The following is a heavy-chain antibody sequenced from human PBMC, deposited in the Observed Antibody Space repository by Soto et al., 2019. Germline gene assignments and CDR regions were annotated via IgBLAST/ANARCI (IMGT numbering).Heavy chain of an antibody. D-gene: IGHD2-2*02. CDR3: ARTLRGVVVPAAIVSYYYYGMDV. V-gene: IGHV3-33*01. CDR2: IWYDGSNK. CDR1: GFTFSSYG. J-gene: IGHJ6*02. Sequence: PGGSLRLSCAASGFTFSSYGMHWVRQAPGKGLEWVAVIWYDGSNKYYADSVKGRFTISRDNSKNTLYLQMNSLRAEDTAVYYCARTLRGVVVPAAIVSYYYYGMDVWGQGTTVTVS.